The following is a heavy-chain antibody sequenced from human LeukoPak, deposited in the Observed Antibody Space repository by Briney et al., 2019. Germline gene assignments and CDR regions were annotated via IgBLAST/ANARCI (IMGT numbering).Heavy chain of an antibody. CDR3: ARARANPSDAFDI. Sequence: PSETLSLTCAVYGGSFSGYYWSWIRQPAGKGLEWIGRIYTSGSTNYNPSLKSRVTMSVDTSKNQFSLKLSSVTAADTAVYYCARARANPSDAFDIWGQGTMVTVSS. J-gene: IGHJ3*02. CDR1: GGSFSGYY. D-gene: IGHD1-14*01. V-gene: IGHV4-59*10. CDR2: IYTSGST.